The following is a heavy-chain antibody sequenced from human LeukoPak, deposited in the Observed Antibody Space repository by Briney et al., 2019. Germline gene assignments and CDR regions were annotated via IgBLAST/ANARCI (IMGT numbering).Heavy chain of an antibody. J-gene: IGHJ4*02. D-gene: IGHD1-7*01. CDR3: ARGRNWNYGFDY. Sequence: PGGSLRLSCAASGFTFSDYYMTWVRQAPGKGLEWVSYISSSGNTIYYADSVKGRFTISRDNAKNSPSLQMNSLRAEDTAVYYCARGRNWNYGFDYWGQGTLVTVSS. V-gene: IGHV3-11*01. CDR2: ISSSGNTI. CDR1: GFTFSDYY.